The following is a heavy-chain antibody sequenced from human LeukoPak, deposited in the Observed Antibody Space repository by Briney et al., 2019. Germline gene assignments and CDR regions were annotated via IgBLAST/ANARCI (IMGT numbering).Heavy chain of an antibody. V-gene: IGHV4-38-2*02. Sequence: PSETLSLTCTVSGYSISSGHYWGWIRQPPGKGLEWIGSMYHSGSTYYNPPLKSRVTISEDTSKNQFSLKLRSVTAADTAVYYCAKSNGYGLVDIWGQGTMVIVS. J-gene: IGHJ3*02. CDR3: AKSNGYGLVDI. CDR1: GYSISSGHY. D-gene: IGHD3-10*01. CDR2: MYHSGST.